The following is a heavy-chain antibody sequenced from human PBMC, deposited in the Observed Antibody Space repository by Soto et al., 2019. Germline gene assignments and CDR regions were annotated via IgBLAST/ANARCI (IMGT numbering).Heavy chain of an antibody. CDR1: GGSISSGGYF. CDR3: ARGRPIRFDP. J-gene: IGHJ5*02. V-gene: IGHV4-30-2*01. CDR2: IYHSGST. Sequence: SGTLSLTRAVSGGSISSGGYFRSWIRQPPGKGLEWIGYIYHSGSTYYNPSLKSRVTISVDRSKDQLSLKLSSVTAADTAVYYCARGRPIRFDPWGQGTLVTVSS.